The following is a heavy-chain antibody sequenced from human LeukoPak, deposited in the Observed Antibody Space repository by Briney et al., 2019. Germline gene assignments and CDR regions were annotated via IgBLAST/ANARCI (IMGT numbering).Heavy chain of an antibody. CDR3: ARDPSTAGGSDN. D-gene: IGHD2-2*01. J-gene: IGHJ4*02. CDR2: ISSSSSYI. CDR1: GFTFSSYS. Sequence: NPGGSLRLSCAASGFTFSSYSMNWVRQAPGKGLEWVSSISSSSSYIYYADSVKGRFTISRDNAKNSLYLQMNSLRAEDTAVYYCARDPSTAGGSDNWGQGTLVTVSS. V-gene: IGHV3-21*01.